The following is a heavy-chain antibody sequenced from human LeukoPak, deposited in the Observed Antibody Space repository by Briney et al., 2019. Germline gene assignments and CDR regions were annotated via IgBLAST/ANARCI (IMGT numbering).Heavy chain of an antibody. V-gene: IGHV4-31*03. CDR3: ARESVAVAGTYYYGMDD. J-gene: IGHJ6*02. CDR1: GGSISSGGYY. Sequence: SETLSLTCTVSGGSISSGGYYWSWIRQHPGKGLEWIGYIYYSGSTYYNPSLKSRVTISVDTSKNQFSLKLSSVTAADTAVYYCARESVAVAGTYYYGMDDWGQGTTVTVSS. D-gene: IGHD6-19*01. CDR2: IYYSGST.